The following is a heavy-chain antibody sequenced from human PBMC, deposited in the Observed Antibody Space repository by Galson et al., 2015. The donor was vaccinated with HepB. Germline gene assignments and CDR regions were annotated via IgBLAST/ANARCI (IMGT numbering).Heavy chain of an antibody. CDR1: GYSFTSYW. D-gene: IGHD5-24*01. J-gene: IGHJ3*02. V-gene: IGHV5-51*01. CDR2: IYPGDSDT. Sequence: QSGAEVKEPGESLKISCKGSGYSFTSYWIGWVRQMPGKGLEWMGIIYPGDSDTRYSPSFQGQVTISADKSISTAYLQWSSLKASDTAMYYCARRHLTSERDGYNFYSGANAFDIWGQGTMVTVSS. CDR3: ARRHLTSERDGYNFYSGANAFDI.